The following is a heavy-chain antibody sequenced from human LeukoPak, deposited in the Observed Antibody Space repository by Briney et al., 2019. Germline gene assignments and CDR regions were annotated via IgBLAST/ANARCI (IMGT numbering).Heavy chain of an antibody. J-gene: IGHJ6*02. Sequence: GGSLRLSCAASGFTLSSYDMSLVRQAPGKGLEWVSAITSGGSTYYADSVKGRFAVSRDNSYNTLYLQMNSLRAEDTAVYYRAKRCSSTSCHYGMDVWGQGTTVTVSS. CDR2: ITSGGST. D-gene: IGHD2-2*01. CDR3: AKRCSSTSCHYGMDV. CDR1: GFTLSSYD. V-gene: IGHV3-23*01.